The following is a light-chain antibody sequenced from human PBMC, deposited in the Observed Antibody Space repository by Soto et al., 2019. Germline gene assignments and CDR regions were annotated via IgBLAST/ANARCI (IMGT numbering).Light chain of an antibody. CDR2: AAS. V-gene: IGKV1-39*01. CDR1: QSISSY. Sequence: DIQMTQSPSSISASVGDRVNSTCRASQSISSYLNWYQQKPGKAPKLLIYAASSLQSGVPSRFSGSGSGTDFTLTISILQPEDFATYYCQQSYSTPGTFGQGTKVEIK. CDR3: QQSYSTPGT. J-gene: IGKJ1*01.